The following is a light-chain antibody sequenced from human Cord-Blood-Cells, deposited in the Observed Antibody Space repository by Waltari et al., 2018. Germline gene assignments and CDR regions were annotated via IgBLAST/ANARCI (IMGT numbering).Light chain of an antibody. CDR3: AAWDDSLNGPV. J-gene: IGLJ3*02. CDR1: SSNIGSNT. Sequence: SVLTQPPSASGPPGQRVPISCSGSSSNIGSNTVNWYQPLPGTAPKRLIYSNNQRPSGVPDRFSGSKSGTSASLAISGLQSEDEADYYCAAWDDSLNGPVFGGGTKLTVL. V-gene: IGLV1-44*01. CDR2: SNN.